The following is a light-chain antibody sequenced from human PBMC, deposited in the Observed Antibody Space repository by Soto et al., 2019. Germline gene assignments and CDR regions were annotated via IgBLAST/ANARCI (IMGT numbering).Light chain of an antibody. J-gene: IGLJ2*01. CDR3: VLYMGSGIRV. V-gene: IGLV8-61*01. Sequence: QTVVTQEPSFSVSPGGSVTLTCGLTSGSVSPFYYPSWYQQTPGQAPRTLIYSTNARSSGVPDRFSGSILGNKAALTISGAQADDESTYYCVLYMGSGIRVFGGGTKLTVL. CDR2: STN. CDR1: SGSVSPFYY.